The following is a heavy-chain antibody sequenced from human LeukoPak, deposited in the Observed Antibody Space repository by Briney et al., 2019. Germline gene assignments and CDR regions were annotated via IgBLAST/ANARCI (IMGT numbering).Heavy chain of an antibody. CDR3: ARDQAATNTQVRFCLD. J-gene: IGHJ4*02. Sequence: GASVKVSCKASGYTFTSYGIRWVRQAPGQGLEWMGWISAYNGNTNFAQKLQGRVTMTTDTSTSTAYMDLRSLRSDDTAVYYCARDQAATNTQVRFCLDWGQGTLVTVSS. CDR2: ISAYNGNT. V-gene: IGHV1-18*01. CDR1: GYTFTSYG. D-gene: IGHD3-9*01.